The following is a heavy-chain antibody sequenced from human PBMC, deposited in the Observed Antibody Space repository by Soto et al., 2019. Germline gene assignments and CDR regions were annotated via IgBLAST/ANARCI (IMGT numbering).Heavy chain of an antibody. CDR3: AQGGAMVRGVKTFHY. CDR2: INSYGSTT. D-gene: IGHD3-10*01. Sequence: PGGSLRLSCAASGFTFSSYWMHWVRQAPGKGLVWVSLINSYGSTTCYVDSVKGRFTISRDNAKNTLYLQMNSLRAEDTAVYYCAQGGAMVRGVKTFHYWGQGTLVTVSS. V-gene: IGHV3-74*01. CDR1: GFTFSSYW. J-gene: IGHJ4*02.